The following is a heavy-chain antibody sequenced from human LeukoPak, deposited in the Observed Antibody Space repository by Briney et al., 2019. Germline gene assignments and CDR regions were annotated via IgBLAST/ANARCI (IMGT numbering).Heavy chain of an antibody. CDR1: GGSISSGSYY. J-gene: IGHJ4*02. CDR2: IYTSGST. V-gene: IGHV4-61*02. Sequence: SETLSLTCTVSGGSISSGSYYWSWIRQPAGKGLEWIGRIYTSGSTNYNPSLKSRVTISVDTSKNQFSLKLSSVIAADTAVYYCARDGYYDYVWGSYRYTLDYWGQGTLVTVSS. CDR3: ARDGYYDYVWGSYRYTLDY. D-gene: IGHD3-16*02.